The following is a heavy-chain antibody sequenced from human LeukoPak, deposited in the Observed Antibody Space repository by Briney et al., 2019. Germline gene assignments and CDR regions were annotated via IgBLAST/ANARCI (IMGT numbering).Heavy chain of an antibody. CDR3: AKDHDYYDSSGYYPTFDY. D-gene: IGHD3-22*01. Sequence: GGSLRLSCAASGFTFSSYSMNWVRQAPGKGLEWVSAISGSGGSTYYADSVKGRFTISRDNSKNTLYLQMNSLRAEDTAVYYCAKDHDYYDSSGYYPTFDYWGQGTLVTVSS. CDR1: GFTFSSYS. J-gene: IGHJ4*02. CDR2: ISGSGGST. V-gene: IGHV3-23*01.